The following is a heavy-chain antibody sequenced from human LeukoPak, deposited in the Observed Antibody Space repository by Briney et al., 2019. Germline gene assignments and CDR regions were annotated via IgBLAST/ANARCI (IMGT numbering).Heavy chain of an antibody. V-gene: IGHV3-15*01. D-gene: IGHD3-3*01. CDR2: IKSKTDGGTT. J-gene: IGHJ4*02. CDR1: GFTFSSYG. Sequence: GGSLRLSCAASGFTFSSYGMHWVRQAPGKGLEWVGRIKSKTDGGTTDYAAPVKGRFTISRDDSKNTLYLQMNSLKTEDTAVYYCTTSIQYYDFWSGYYSDYWGQGTLVTVSS. CDR3: TTSIQYYDFWSGYYSDY.